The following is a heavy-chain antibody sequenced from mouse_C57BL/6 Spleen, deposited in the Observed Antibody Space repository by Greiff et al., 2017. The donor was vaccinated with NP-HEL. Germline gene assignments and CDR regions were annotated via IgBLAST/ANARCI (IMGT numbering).Heavy chain of an antibody. CDR3: ARDERDGAWFAY. CDR2: SRNKANDYTT. J-gene: IGHJ3*01. Sequence: EVHLVESGGGLVQSGRSLRLSCATSGFTFSDFYMEWVRQAPGKGLEWIAASRNKANDYTTEYSASVKGRFIVSRDTSQSILYLQMNALRAEDTAIYYCARDERDGAWFAYWGQGTLVTVSA. D-gene: IGHD3-3*01. CDR1: GFTFSDFY. V-gene: IGHV7-1*01.